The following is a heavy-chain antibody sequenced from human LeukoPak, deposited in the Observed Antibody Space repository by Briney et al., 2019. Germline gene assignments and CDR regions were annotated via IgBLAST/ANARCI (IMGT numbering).Heavy chain of an antibody. J-gene: IGHJ4*02. Sequence: SETLSLTCAVYGGSFSGYYWSWIRQPPGKGLEWIGEINHSGSTNYNPSLKSRVTISVDTSKNQFSLKLSSVTAADTAVYYCARAVYDFWSGSAYFDYWGQGTLVTVSS. CDR1: GGSFSGYY. CDR3: ARAVYDFWSGSAYFDY. V-gene: IGHV4-34*01. CDR2: INHSGST. D-gene: IGHD3-3*01.